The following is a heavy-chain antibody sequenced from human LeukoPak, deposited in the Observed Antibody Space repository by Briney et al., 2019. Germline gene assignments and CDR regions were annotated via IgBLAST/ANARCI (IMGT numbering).Heavy chain of an antibody. CDR3: ASYTLYSYYGMDV. V-gene: IGHV1-69*04. D-gene: IGHD4-11*01. J-gene: IGHJ6*02. CDR1: GGTFSSYA. CDR2: IIPILGIA. Sequence: SVKVSCKASGGTFSSYAISWVRQAPGQGLEWMGRIIPILGIANYAQKFQGRVTITADKSTSTAYMELSSLRSEDTAVYYCASYTLYSYYGMDVWGQGTTVTVSS.